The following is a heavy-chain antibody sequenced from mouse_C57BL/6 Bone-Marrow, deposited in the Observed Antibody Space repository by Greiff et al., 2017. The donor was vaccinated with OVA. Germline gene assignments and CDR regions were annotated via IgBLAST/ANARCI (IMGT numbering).Heavy chain of an antibody. CDR3: ARYDYDVYYAMDY. CDR1: GYTFTNYW. D-gene: IGHD2-4*01. V-gene: IGHV1-63*01. J-gene: IGHJ4*01. CDR2: IYPGGGYT. Sequence: VQLQQSGAELVRPGTSVKMSCKASGYTFTNYWIGWAKQRPGHGLEWIGDIYPGGGYTNYNEKFKGKATLTADKSSSTAYMQFNSLTSEDSAIYYCARYDYDVYYAMDYWGQGTSVTVSS.